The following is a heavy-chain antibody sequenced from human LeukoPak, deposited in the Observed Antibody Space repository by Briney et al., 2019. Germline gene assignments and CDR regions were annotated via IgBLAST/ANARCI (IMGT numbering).Heavy chain of an antibody. CDR3: AKRADGCSGVSCYYYYMDV. D-gene: IGHD2-15*01. J-gene: IGHJ6*03. CDR2: ISGVGDST. Sequence: GSLRLSCAAPGFTFSNYAMNWVRQAPGKGLEWVSTISGVGDSTYYAESVKGRFTMSRDNSKNTAYLQMNSLRVEDTAIYYCAKRADGCSGVSCYYYYMDVWGKGTTVTVSS. CDR1: GFTFSNYA. V-gene: IGHV3-23*01.